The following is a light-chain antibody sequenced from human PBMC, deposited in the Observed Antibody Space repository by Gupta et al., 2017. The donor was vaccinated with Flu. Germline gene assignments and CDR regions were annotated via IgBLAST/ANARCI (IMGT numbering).Light chain of an antibody. CDR3: GTWDSSMSVV. V-gene: IGLV1-51*02. CDR1: SSNIGNNY. J-gene: IGLJ2*01. Sequence: QSVLTQPPSVSAAPRQKVTISSSGSSSNIGNNYVSWDQQLPGTAPKLLIYENNKRPAGIPDRFSGSKSGTTATLSITGLQTGDEADYYCGTWDSSMSVVFGGGTKLTVL. CDR2: ENN.